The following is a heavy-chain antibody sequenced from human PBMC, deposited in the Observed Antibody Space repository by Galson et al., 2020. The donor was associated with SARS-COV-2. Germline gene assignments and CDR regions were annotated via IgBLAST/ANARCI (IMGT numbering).Heavy chain of an antibody. J-gene: IGHJ4*02. CDR3: AFHGVDTALDF. Sequence: ASVKVSCKASGGTFSRYSISWVRQAPGQGLEWMGGINAIFGTANYAQKFQGRVAVTRDESTSSAYMELSSLRSEDTAVYYCAFHGVDTALDFWGQGTLVTVSS. V-gene: IGHV1-69*05. D-gene: IGHD5-18*01. CDR1: GGTFSRYS. CDR2: INAIFGTA.